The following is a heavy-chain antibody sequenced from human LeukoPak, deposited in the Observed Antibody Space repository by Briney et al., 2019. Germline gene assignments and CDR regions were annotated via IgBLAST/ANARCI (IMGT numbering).Heavy chain of an antibody. D-gene: IGHD2-2*01. Sequence: ASVKVSCKASGYTFTCYYMHWVRQAPGQGLEWMGWINPNSGGTNYAQKFQGRVTMTRDTSISTAYMELSRLRSDDTAVYYCARADAVGSTSCPHDYWGQGTLVTVSS. J-gene: IGHJ4*02. CDR2: INPNSGGT. V-gene: IGHV1-2*02. CDR3: ARADAVGSTSCPHDY. CDR1: GYTFTCYY.